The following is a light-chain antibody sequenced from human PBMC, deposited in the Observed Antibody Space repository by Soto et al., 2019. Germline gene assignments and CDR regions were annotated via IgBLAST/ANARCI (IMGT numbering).Light chain of an antibody. V-gene: IGKV3-20*01. J-gene: IGKJ1*01. CDR3: QQFGSSPWP. Sequence: ESRLTKSQDTLSLSPGERATLSCRASQSVTSTYLAWYQQKPGRAPRLLIYGASSRATGIPDRFSGSGSGTDFTLTISRLEPEDFAVYYCQQFGSSPWPFGQRSKVDIK. CDR2: GAS. CDR1: QSVTSTY.